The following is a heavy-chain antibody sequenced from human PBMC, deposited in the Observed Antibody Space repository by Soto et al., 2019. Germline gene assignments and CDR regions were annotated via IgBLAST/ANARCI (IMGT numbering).Heavy chain of an antibody. D-gene: IGHD5-12*01. CDR3: AFLAQDIVAPSGMDV. CDR1: GGTFSSYA. J-gene: IGHJ6*02. V-gene: IGHV1-69*01. Sequence: QVQLVQSGAEVKKPGSSVKVSCKASGGTFSSYAISWVRQAPGQRLEWMGGIIPIFGTANCAKKSQGRVTITADESTSTAYMELSSLRSEDTAVYYCAFLAQDIVAPSGMDVWGQGTTVTVSS. CDR2: IIPIFGTA.